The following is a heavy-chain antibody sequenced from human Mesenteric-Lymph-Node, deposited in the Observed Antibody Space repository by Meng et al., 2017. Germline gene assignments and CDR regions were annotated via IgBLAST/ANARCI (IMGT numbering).Heavy chain of an antibody. Sequence: GESLKISCIASGFTFRNYEMNWVRQAPGKGLEWISYIRGDGNNIYYTNSVKGRFTISRDNSKNTLYLQMNSLRTEDTAVYYCARDVRWGQGTMVTVSS. V-gene: IGHV3-48*03. CDR3: ARDVR. CDR1: GFTFRNYE. J-gene: IGHJ3*01. CDR2: IRGDGNNI.